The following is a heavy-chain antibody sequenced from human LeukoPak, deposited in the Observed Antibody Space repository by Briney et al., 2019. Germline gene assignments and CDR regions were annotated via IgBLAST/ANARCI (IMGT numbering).Heavy chain of an antibody. Sequence: PSETLSLTCTVSAGSISGYYWSWIRQPPGKGLEWIAYIYYRGSTNYNPSLKSRVTISVDTSKNQFSLKLTSVTAADTAVYYCARDRPGGSSLDYWGQGTLVTVSS. V-gene: IGHV4-59*01. CDR2: IYYRGST. CDR1: AGSISGYY. CDR3: ARDRPGGSSLDY. J-gene: IGHJ4*02. D-gene: IGHD6-13*01.